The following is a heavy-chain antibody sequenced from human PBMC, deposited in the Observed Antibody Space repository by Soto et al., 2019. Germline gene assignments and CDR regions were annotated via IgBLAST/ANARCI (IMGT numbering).Heavy chain of an antibody. CDR1: GYIFTTYG. CDR2: ISAHNGNT. V-gene: IGHV1-18*01. Sequence: QVHLVQSGAEVKKPGASVKVSCKGSGYIFTTYGITWVRQAPGQGLEWMGWISAHNGNTNYAQKLQGRVTVTRDTSTSTAYMALRNLRSDYTAVYYCARGSYGDYWGQGALVTVSS. CDR3: ARGSYGDY. J-gene: IGHJ4*02. D-gene: IGHD3-10*01.